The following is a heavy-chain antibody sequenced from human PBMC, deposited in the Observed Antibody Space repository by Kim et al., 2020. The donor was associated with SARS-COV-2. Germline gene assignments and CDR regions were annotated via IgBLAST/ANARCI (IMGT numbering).Heavy chain of an antibody. D-gene: IGHD3-10*01. Sequence: ASVKVSCKASEYTFTGYYMHWVRQAPGQGLEWMGRIHPNNGGTNYAEKFQGRVVMTGDTSTTYMELSSLRSDDTAVYYCAREIEGRGGDSLIRFDPWGRGTLVTVSS. CDR2: IHPNNGGT. J-gene: IGHJ5*02. CDR1: EYTFTGYY. CDR3: AREIEGRGGDSLIRFDP. V-gene: IGHV1-2*06.